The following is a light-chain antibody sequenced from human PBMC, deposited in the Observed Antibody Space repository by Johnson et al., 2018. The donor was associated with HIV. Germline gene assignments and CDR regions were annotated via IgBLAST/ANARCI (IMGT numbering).Light chain of an antibody. V-gene: IGLV1-51*02. Sequence: QSVLTQPPSVSAAPGQMVSISCSGSSSNIGKNYVSWYQQFPGTAPKLLIHENKKRPSGIPDRFSGSKSGTSATQDITGLQTGDEADYYCGTWDSSLGAWVFGTGTKVTVL. J-gene: IGLJ1*01. CDR2: ENK. CDR3: GTWDSSLGAWV. CDR1: SSNIGKNY.